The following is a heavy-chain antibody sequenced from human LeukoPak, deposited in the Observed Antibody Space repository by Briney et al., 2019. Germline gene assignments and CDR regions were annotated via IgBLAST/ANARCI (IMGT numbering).Heavy chain of an antibody. CDR3: ARVQGGYNYFDY. D-gene: IGHD5-24*01. J-gene: IGHJ4*02. CDR1: GYTFTDYC. V-gene: IGHV1-2*02. CDR2: VFPYSGKS. Sequence: ASVKVSCKASGYTFTDYCIHWVRQAPGQGLEWMGWVFPYSGKSNLAQKFQGRVAMTSDTSVGTVYMELSRLTSDDTAVYFCARVQGGYNYFDYWGQGTPVTVSS.